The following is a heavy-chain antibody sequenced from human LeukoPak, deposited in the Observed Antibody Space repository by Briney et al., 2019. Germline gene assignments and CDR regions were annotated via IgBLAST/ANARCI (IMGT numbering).Heavy chain of an antibody. CDR3: ARAYSSWYWFDP. V-gene: IGHV1-8*01. CDR2: MNPNSGNT. Sequence: GASVKVSCKASGYTLTSYDINWVRQATGQGLEWMGWMNPNSGNTGYAQKFRGRVTMTRNTSISTAYMELSSLRSEDTAVYYCARAYSSWYWFDPWGQGTLVTVSS. D-gene: IGHD6-13*01. J-gene: IGHJ5*02. CDR1: GYTLTSYD.